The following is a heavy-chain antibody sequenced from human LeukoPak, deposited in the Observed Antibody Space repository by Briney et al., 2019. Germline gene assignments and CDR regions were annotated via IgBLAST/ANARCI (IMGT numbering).Heavy chain of an antibody. J-gene: IGHJ5*02. V-gene: IGHV4-34*01. Sequence: SETLSLTYAVYGGSFSGYYWSWIRQPPGKGLEWIGEINHSGSTNYNPTLKSRVTISVDTSKNQFSLKLSSVTAADTAVYYCARARRLYCSSTSCYSNWFDPWGQGTLVTVSS. CDR2: INHSGST. CDR1: GGSFSGYY. CDR3: ARARRLYCSSTSCYSNWFDP. D-gene: IGHD2-2*01.